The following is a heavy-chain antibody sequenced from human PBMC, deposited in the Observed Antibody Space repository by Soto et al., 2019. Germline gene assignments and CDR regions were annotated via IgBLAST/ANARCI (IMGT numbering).Heavy chain of an antibody. CDR1: GYSFTIYW. D-gene: IGHD2-2*01. J-gene: IGHJ6*02. V-gene: IGHV5-51*01. Sequence: GESLKISCKGSGYSFTIYWIGWVRQMPGKGLEWMGIIYPGDSDTRYSPSFQGQVTISADKSISTAFLQWSSLKASGTAMYYCARLYCSSMSCSYYYGMDVWGRGTTVTAP. CDR3: ARLYCSSMSCSYYYGMDV. CDR2: IYPGDSDT.